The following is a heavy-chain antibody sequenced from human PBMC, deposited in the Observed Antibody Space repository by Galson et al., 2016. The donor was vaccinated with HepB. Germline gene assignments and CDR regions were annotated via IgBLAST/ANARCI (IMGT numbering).Heavy chain of an antibody. CDR1: GFTFSNYW. CDR3: LRLSKRENFDY. D-gene: IGHD5-24*01. CDR2: INGDGSIT. J-gene: IGHJ4*02. V-gene: IGHV3-74*01. Sequence: SLRLSCAASGFTFSNYWMHWVRQAPGKGLVWVSHINGDGSITDYADSVKGRFTISRDNVKNTMYLQMNSLRAEDTAVYYCLRLSKRENFDYWGQGTLATVSS.